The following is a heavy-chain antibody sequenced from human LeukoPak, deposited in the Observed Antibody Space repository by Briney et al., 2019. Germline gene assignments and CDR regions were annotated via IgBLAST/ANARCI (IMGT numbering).Heavy chain of an antibody. CDR1: GFTLSDYA. J-gene: IGHJ4*02. CDR3: AKVPWVGAIT. V-gene: IGHV3-23*01. Sequence: GGSLRLSCAASGFTLSDYAMNWVRQAPGEGLEWLSAISGSDGHTFYADSVKGRFTLSRDNSKNTLYLQMNNLRADDTAIYYCAKVPWVGAITWGQGTLVIVSS. CDR2: ISGSDGHT. D-gene: IGHD1-26*01.